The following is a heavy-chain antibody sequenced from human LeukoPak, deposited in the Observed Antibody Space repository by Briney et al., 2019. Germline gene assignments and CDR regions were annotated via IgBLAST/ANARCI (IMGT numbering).Heavy chain of an antibody. CDR2: IYYSGST. CDR3: ARAAGYCSSTSCYGWFDP. J-gene: IGHJ5*02. Sequence: SETLSLTCTVSGGSISSYYWSWIRQPPGKGLEWIGYIYYSGSTNYNPSLKSRVTISVDTSRNQFSLKLSSVTAADTAVYYCARAAGYCSSTSCYGWFDPWGQGTLVTVSS. CDR1: GGSISSYY. D-gene: IGHD2-2*03. V-gene: IGHV4-59*01.